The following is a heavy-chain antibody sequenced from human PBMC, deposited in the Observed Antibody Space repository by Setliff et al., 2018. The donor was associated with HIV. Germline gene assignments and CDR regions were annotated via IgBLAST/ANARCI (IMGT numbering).Heavy chain of an antibody. J-gene: IGHJ4*02. V-gene: IGHV3-20*04. D-gene: IGHD6-19*01. CDR2: INWNGGST. CDR1: GFTFDDYG. Sequence: LRLSCAASGFTFDDYGMSWVRQAPGKGLEWVSGINWNGGSTGYADSVKGRFTISRDNSKNTLYLQMNSLRAEDTAVYYCAKDTGDRYSSGWYPLGYWGQGTLVTVSS. CDR3: AKDTGDRYSSGWYPLGY.